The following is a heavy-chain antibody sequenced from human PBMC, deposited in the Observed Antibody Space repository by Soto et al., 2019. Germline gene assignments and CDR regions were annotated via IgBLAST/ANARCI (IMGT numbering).Heavy chain of an antibody. V-gene: IGHV4-30-4*01. CDR3: ARGLYYYDSSGYVSYFQH. CDR2: IYYSGST. CDR1: GGSISSGDYY. J-gene: IGHJ1*01. D-gene: IGHD3-22*01. Sequence: LSLTCTVSGGSISSGDYYWSWIRQPPGKGLEWIGYIYYSGSTYYNPSLKSRVTISVDTSKNQFSLKLSSVAAADTAVYYCARGLYYYDSSGYVSYFQHWGQGTLVTVSS.